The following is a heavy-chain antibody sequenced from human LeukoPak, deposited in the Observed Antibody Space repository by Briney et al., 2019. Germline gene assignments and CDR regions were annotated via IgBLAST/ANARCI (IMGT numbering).Heavy chain of an antibody. CDR2: IKTDGSEK. D-gene: IGHD6-19*01. CDR3: ARDQRAVAGIPRYYYYYYMDA. J-gene: IGHJ6*03. Sequence: PGGSLRLSCAVSGFSFSSYWMSWVRQAPGKGLECVANIKTDGSEKYYLDSVKGRFTISRDNAKNSLYLQMNSLRAEDTAVYYSARDQRAVAGIPRYYYYYYMDAWGKGTTVTVSS. V-gene: IGHV3-7*01. CDR1: GFSFSSYW.